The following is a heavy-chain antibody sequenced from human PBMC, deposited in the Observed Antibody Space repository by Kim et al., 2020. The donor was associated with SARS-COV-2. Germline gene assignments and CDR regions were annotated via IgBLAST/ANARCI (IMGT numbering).Heavy chain of an antibody. CDR3: ARSLGGSYYYYFDY. CDR2: ISSSGSTI. D-gene: IGHD1-26*01. V-gene: IGHV3-48*03. J-gene: IGHJ4*02. CDR1: GFTFSSYE. Sequence: GGSLRLSCAASGFTFSSYEMNWVRQAPGKGLEWVSYISSSGSTIYYADSVKGRFTISRDNAKNSLYLQMNSLRAEDTAVYYCARSLGGSYYYYFDYWGQGTLVTVSS.